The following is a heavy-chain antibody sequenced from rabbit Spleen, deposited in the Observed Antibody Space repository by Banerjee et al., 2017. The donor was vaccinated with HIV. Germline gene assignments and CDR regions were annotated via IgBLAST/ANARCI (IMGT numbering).Heavy chain of an antibody. CDR1: GFSFSGSYW. D-gene: IGHD4-1*01. CDR3: ARAIVPWLGLTRLDL. CDR2: IYAGDGNT. J-gene: IGHJ3*01. Sequence: QEHLVESGGGLVQPEGSLTLTCTASGFSFSGSYWICWVRQAPGKGLEWIACIYAGDGNTYYASWAKGRFTISNPSSTTVTLQMTSLTAADTATYFCARAIVPWLGLTRLDLWGQGTLVTVS. V-gene: IGHV1S45*01.